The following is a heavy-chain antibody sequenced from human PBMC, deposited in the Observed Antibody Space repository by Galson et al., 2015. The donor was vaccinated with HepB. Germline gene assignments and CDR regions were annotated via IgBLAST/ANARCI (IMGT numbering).Heavy chain of an antibody. J-gene: IGHJ3*02. CDR3: ARRLSSGWPADAFDI. Sequence: SVKVSCKVSGYTFTSYAMNWVRQAPGQGLEWMGWINTNTGNPTYAQGFTGRFVFSLDTSVSTAYLQISSLKAEDTAVYYCARRLSSGWPADAFDIWGQGTMVTVSS. CDR2: INTNTGNP. D-gene: IGHD6-19*01. CDR1: GYTFTSYA. V-gene: IGHV7-4-1*02.